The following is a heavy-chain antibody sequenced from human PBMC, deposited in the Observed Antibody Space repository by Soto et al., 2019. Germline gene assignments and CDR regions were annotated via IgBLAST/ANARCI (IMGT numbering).Heavy chain of an antibody. CDR1: GGSISSYY. CDR3: ARSMGLYCSGGSCYGGDWFDP. CDR2: IYYSGST. J-gene: IGHJ5*02. D-gene: IGHD2-15*01. Sequence: QVQLQESGPGLVKPSETLSLTCTVSGGSISSYYWSWIRQPPGKGLEWIGYIYYSGSTNYNPSLKSRVTISVDTSKKQFSLKLSSVTAADTAVYYCARSMGLYCSGGSCYGGDWFDPWGQGTLVTVSS. V-gene: IGHV4-59*01.